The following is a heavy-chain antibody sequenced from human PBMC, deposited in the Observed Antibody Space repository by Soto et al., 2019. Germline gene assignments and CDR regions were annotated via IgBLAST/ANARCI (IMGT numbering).Heavy chain of an antibody. J-gene: IGHJ6*02. Sequence: GGSLRLSCAASGFTFSSYWMHWVRQAPGKGLVWVSRINSDGSSTSYADSVKGRFTISRDNAKNTLYLQMNSLRAEDTAVYYCARDLPVEDGSNYYYYGMDVWGQGTTVTVSS. D-gene: IGHD5-12*01. CDR1: GFTFSSYW. CDR3: ARDLPVEDGSNYYYYGMDV. V-gene: IGHV3-74*01. CDR2: INSDGSST.